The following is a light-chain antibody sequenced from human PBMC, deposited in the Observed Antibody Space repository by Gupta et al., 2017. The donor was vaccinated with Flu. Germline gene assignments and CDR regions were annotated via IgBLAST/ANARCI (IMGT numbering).Light chain of an antibody. CDR1: SSNIGSNT. J-gene: IGLJ1*01. CDR2: SNN. CDR3: DDWDDSRNANNYV. Sequence: QSVLTQPPSASVAPGQRVTISCSGSSSNIGSNTVNWYQHPPGPAPKLLIYSNNQRPSGGSARFDGSQSDTSASIAISGLRSEDEAEYYCDDWDDSRNANNYVFGTGTKFTVL. V-gene: IGLV1-44*01.